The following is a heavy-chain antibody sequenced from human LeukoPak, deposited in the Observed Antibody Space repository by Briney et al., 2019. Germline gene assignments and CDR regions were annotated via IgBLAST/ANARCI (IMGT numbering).Heavy chain of an antibody. CDR3: ARRAYGDDFDY. V-gene: IGHV3-33*01. CDR1: GFTFSNYG. J-gene: IGHJ4*02. Sequence: GGSLRLSCAASGFTFSNYGMHWVRQAPGKGPEWVAVIWYDGNNQYYVDSVKGRFTISRDNSKNTLYLQMNSLRVEDTAVYYCARRAYGDDFDYWGQGTLVTVSS. D-gene: IGHD4-17*01. CDR2: IWYDGNNQ.